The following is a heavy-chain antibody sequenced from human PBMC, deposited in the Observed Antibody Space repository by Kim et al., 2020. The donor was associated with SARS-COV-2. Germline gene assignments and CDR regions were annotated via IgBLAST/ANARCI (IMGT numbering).Heavy chain of an antibody. D-gene: IGHD2-8*01. V-gene: IGHV3-30*03. CDR3: ATAIMGDV. CDR1: GFTFSSYG. CDR2: IAYDGSNK. Sequence: GGSLRLSCAASGFTFSSYGMHWVRQAPGKGLEWVAVIAYDGSNKYYADSVKGRFTISRDNSKNTLYLQMNSLRAEDTAVYYCATAIMGDVLGQGTTVSVS. J-gene: IGHJ6*02.